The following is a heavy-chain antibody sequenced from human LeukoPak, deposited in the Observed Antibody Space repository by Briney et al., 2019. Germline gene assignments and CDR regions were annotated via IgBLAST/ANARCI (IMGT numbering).Heavy chain of an antibody. CDR3: ASPPLKSNYYYMDV. J-gene: IGHJ6*03. Sequence: SETLSLTCTVSGGSISSYYWSWIRQPPGKGLEWIGYIYYSGSTNYNPSLKSRVTISVDTSKNQFSLKLSSVTAADTAVYYCASPPLKSNYYYMDVWGKGTTVTVSS. V-gene: IGHV4-59*01. CDR2: IYYSGST. CDR1: GGSISSYY.